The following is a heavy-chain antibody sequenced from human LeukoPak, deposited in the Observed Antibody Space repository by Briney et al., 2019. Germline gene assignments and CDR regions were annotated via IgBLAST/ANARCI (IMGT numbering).Heavy chain of an antibody. CDR1: GFTFSSFA. Sequence: GGSLRLSCAASGFTFSSFAMTWVRQAPGKGLEWVSSITGTHYTTYNTDSVKGRFTISRDNSKNTLYLQMNSLRADDTAVYYCTKDPNGDYVGAFDPWGQGTLVTVSS. V-gene: IGHV3-23*01. CDR2: ITGTHYTT. D-gene: IGHD4-17*01. CDR3: TKDPNGDYVGAFDP. J-gene: IGHJ5*02.